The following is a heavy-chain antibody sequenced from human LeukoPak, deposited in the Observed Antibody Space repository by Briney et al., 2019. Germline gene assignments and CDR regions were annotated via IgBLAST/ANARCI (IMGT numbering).Heavy chain of an antibody. Sequence: ASVKVSCKASGYTFTGYYMHWVRQAPGQGLEWMGWINPNSGGTNYAQKFQGRVTMTRDTSISTAYMELSRLRSDDTAVYCCARESSFHSSGWDPFDSWGQGTLVTVAS. CDR1: GYTFTGYY. D-gene: IGHD6-19*01. V-gene: IGHV1-2*02. CDR3: ARESSFHSSGWDPFDS. CDR2: INPNSGGT. J-gene: IGHJ4*02.